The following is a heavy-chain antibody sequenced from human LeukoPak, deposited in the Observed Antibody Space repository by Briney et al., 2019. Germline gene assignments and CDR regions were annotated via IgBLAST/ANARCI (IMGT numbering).Heavy chain of an antibody. D-gene: IGHD3-22*01. CDR3: ARGRRGRYYDISRYNYFDY. J-gene: IGHJ4*02. CDR2: IYYSGNT. V-gene: IGHV4-39*01. CDR1: GGSISSTTHY. Sequence: SETLSLTCTVSGGSISSTTHYWGWIRQSPGKGLEWIGSIYYSGNTYYNPSLKSRVTISVDTSKNQFSLNLSSVTAADTAVYYCARGRRGRYYDISRYNYFDYWGQGTLVSVSS.